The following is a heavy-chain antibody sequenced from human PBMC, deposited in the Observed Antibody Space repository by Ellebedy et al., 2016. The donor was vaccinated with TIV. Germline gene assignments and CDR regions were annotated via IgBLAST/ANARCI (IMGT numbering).Heavy chain of an antibody. CDR2: INEDGSQK. D-gene: IGHD3-16*01. Sequence: GESLKISCGASGLTFSNFWMSWVRQAPGKGLEWVANINEDGSQKNYVDSVRGRFTISRDNAGNSLYLQMNSLRAEDTAVYYCASGGHLDFWGQGTLVTVSS. V-gene: IGHV3-7*01. CDR3: ASGGHLDF. J-gene: IGHJ4*02. CDR1: GLTFSNFW.